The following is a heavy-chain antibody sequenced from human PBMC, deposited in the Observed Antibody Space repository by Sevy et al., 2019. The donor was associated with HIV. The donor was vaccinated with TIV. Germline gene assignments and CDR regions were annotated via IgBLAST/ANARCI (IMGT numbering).Heavy chain of an antibody. D-gene: IGHD6-6*01. CDR3: AKGPRIAARPSWFDP. CDR1: GFTFSSYA. J-gene: IGHJ5*02. Sequence: GGSLRLSCAASGFTFSSYAMSWVRQAPGKGLEWVSAISGSGGSTYYAHSVKGRFTISRDNSKNTLYLQMNSLRAEDTAVYYCAKGPRIAARPSWFDPWGQGTLVTVSS. CDR2: ISGSGGST. V-gene: IGHV3-23*01.